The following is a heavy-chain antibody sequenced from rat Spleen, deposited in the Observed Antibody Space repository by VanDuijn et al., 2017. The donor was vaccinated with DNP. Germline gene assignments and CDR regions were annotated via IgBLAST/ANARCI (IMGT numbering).Heavy chain of an antibody. V-gene: IGHV5-22*01. CDR1: GFIFSAYY. CDR3: VRWNSGHFDY. J-gene: IGHJ2*01. CDR2: IGSAAYAP. Sequence: EVQLVESGGGLVQSGNSLTLSCAASGFIFSAYYMAWVRQAPAKGLEWVAYIGSAAYAPYYGDSVKGRFTISRDNAKSTLYLQMNSLRSEDMATYYCVRWNSGHFDYWGQGVMVTVSS. D-gene: IGHD4-3*01.